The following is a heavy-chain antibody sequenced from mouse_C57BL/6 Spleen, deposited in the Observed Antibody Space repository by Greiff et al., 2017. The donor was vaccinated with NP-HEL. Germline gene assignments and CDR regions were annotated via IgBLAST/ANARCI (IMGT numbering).Heavy chain of an antibody. CDR2: IYPGSGST. CDR3: AREGDQLWYLDY. Sequence: QVQLQQPGAELVKPGASVKMSCKASGYTFTSYWITWVKQRPGQGLEWIGDIYPGSGSTNYNEKFKSKATLTVDTSSSTAYMQLSSLTSDDSAVYYCAREGDQLWYLDYWGQGTTLTVSS. CDR1: GYTFTSYW. J-gene: IGHJ2*01. D-gene: IGHD1-1*02. V-gene: IGHV1-55*01.